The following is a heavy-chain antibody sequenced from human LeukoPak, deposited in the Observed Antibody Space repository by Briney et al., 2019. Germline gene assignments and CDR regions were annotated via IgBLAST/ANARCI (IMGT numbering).Heavy chain of an antibody. CDR2: IYTSGST. D-gene: IGHD3-10*01. V-gene: IGHV4-4*07. CDR1: GGSISSYY. Sequence: PSETLSLTCAVSGGSISSYYWSWIRQPAGKGLEWIGRIYTSGSTNYNPSLKSRVTMSVDTSKNQFSLKLSSVTAADTAVYYCARGTGSYYYYYMDVWGKGTTVTVSS. CDR3: ARGTGSYYYYYMDV. J-gene: IGHJ6*03.